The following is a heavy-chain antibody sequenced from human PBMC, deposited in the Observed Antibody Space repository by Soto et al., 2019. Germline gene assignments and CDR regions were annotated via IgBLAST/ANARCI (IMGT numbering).Heavy chain of an antibody. D-gene: IGHD2-2*01. J-gene: IGHJ6*02. Sequence: GASVKVSCKVSGYTLTELSMHWVRQAPGKGLEWMGGFDPEDGETIYAQKFQGRVTMTGDTSTDTAYMELSSLRSEDTAVYYCATGDGCSTSGSPAVMDVWGQGTTVTGSS. CDR2: FDPEDGET. V-gene: IGHV1-24*01. CDR3: ATGDGCSTSGSPAVMDV. CDR1: GYTLTELS.